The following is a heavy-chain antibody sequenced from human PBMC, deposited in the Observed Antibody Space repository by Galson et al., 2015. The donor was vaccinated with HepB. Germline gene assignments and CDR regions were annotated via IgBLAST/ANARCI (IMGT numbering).Heavy chain of an antibody. CDR3: AVSDIVVVVAATPGYGMDV. V-gene: IGHV1-46*01. CDR2: INPSGGST. J-gene: IGHJ6*02. Sequence: SVKVSCKASGYTFTGYYMHWVRQAPGQGLEWMGIINPSGGSTSYAQKFQGRVTMTRDTSTSTVYMELSSLRSEDTAVYYCAVSDIVVVVAATPGYGMDVWGQGTTVTVSS. D-gene: IGHD2-15*01. CDR1: GYTFTGYY.